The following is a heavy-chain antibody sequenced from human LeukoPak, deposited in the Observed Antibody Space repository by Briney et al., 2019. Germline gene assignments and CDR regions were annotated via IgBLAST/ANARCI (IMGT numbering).Heavy chain of an antibody. V-gene: IGHV4-59*01. CDR3: ARGSGSGNYYYYFDY. Sequence: SETLSLTCTVSGGSITTYYWSWIRQPTGKGLEWIGYIYYTGITNYNPSLKSRVTISVDTSKNQFSLKLSSVTAADTAVYYCARGSGSGNYYYYFDYWGQGTLVTVSS. J-gene: IGHJ4*02. D-gene: IGHD3-10*01. CDR1: GGSITTYY. CDR2: IYYTGIT.